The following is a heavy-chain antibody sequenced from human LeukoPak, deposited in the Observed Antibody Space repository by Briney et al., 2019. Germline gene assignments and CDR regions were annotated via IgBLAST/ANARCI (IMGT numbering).Heavy chain of an antibody. CDR1: GYTFTSYY. CDR3: ARDSGHYDSSGYYYALNY. CDR2: INPNSGGT. J-gene: IGHJ4*02. D-gene: IGHD3-22*01. V-gene: IGHV1-2*02. Sequence: ASVKVSCRASGYTFTSYYMHWVRQAPGQGLEWMGWINPNSGGTNYAQKFQGRVTMTRDTSISTAYMELSRLRSDDTAVYYCARDSGHYDSSGYYYALNYWGQGTLVTVSS.